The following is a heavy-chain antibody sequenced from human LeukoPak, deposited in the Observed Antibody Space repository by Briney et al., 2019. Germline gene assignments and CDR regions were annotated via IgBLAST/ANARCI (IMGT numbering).Heavy chain of an antibody. V-gene: IGHV4-39*01. J-gene: IGHJ4*02. CDR1: GGSISSKSYY. CDR2: KSNSGSS. Sequence: SETLSLTCTVSGGSISSKSYYWGWIRQPPGKGLESIGSKSNSGSSYYNPSLKSRVTMSIDTPNNQFSLKLDSVTAADTAVYFCARQPNGDSGGYFDYWGQGTLVTVSS. CDR3: ARQPNGDSGGYFDY. D-gene: IGHD4-17*01.